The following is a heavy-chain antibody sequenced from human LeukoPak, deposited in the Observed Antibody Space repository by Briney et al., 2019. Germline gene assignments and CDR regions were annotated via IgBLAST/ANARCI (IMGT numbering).Heavy chain of an antibody. D-gene: IGHD3-3*01. CDR3: AGERSFWRDNY. J-gene: IGHJ4*02. CDR2: ISNSGST. Sequence: SETLPLTCTVSGGSITSYYWSWIRQLPGKGLEWIGYISNSGSTSYNPSLKSRVTISVDTSKNQFSLKLSSVTAADTAVYYCAGERSFWRDNYWGQGTLVTVSS. V-gene: IGHV4-59*08. CDR1: GGSITSYY.